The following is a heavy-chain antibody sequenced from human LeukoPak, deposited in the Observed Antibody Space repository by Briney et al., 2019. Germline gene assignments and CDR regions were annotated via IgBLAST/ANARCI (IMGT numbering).Heavy chain of an antibody. CDR3: ARVAQWLDNNWFDP. CDR2: IIPILGIA. Sequence: SVKVSCKASGGTFSSYTISWVRQAPGQGLEWMGRIIPILGIANYAQKFQGRVTITADKSTSTAYMELSSLRSEDTAVYYCARVAQWLDNNWFDPWGQGTLVTVSS. V-gene: IGHV1-69*02. D-gene: IGHD6-19*01. CDR1: GGTFSSYT. J-gene: IGHJ5*02.